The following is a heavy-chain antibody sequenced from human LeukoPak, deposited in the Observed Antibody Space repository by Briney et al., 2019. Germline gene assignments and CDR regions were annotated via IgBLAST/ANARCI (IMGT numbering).Heavy chain of an antibody. D-gene: IGHD2-15*01. CDR3: ARDPTPRYCSGGSCCTHYGMDV. CDR2: ISSSSSYI. CDR1: GFTFSSYT. V-gene: IGHV3-21*01. J-gene: IGHJ6*02. Sequence: PGGSLRLSCAASGFTFSSYTMNWVRQAPGRGLEWVSSISSSSSYIYYADSVKGRLTISRDNAKNSLYLQMNSLRAEDTAVYYCARDPTPRYCSGGSCCTHYGMDVWGQGTTVTVSS.